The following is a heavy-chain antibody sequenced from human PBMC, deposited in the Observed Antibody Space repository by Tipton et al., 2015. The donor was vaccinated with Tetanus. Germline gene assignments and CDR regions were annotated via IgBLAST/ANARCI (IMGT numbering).Heavy chain of an antibody. CDR1: GFTFSSYS. D-gene: IGHD1-26*01. J-gene: IGHJ3*02. CDR3: ARAPYSGSHSPAAFDI. V-gene: IGHV3-21*01. Sequence: AASGFTFSSYSMNWVRQAPGKGLEWVSSISSSSSYIYYADSVKGRFTISRDNAKNSLYLQMNSLRAEDTAVYYCARAPYSGSHSPAAFDIWGQGTMVTVSS. CDR2: ISSSSSYI.